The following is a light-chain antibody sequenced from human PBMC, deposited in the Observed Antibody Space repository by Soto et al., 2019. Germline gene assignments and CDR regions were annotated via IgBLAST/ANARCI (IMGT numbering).Light chain of an antibody. CDR1: QSISSW. V-gene: IGKV1-5*01. J-gene: IGKJ5*01. CDR2: DAS. Sequence: DIQMTQSPSTLSASVGDRVTITCRASQSISSWLAWYQQKPGKAPKLLIYDASSLESGVPSRFSGSGSGTDFTLTISSLQPEDFATYYCQQANSFPFTFGQGTRLEIK. CDR3: QQANSFPFT.